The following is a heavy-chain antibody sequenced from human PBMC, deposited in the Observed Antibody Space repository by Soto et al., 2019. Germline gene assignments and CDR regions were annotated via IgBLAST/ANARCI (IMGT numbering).Heavy chain of an antibody. V-gene: IGHV3-48*02. D-gene: IGHD1-20*01. J-gene: IGHJ4*02. CDR1: GFTFRSYT. CDR3: VRDYNFGFDH. CDR2: ISSSGTSM. Sequence: GGSLRLSCAASGFTFRSYTMDWVRQAPGKGPEWVSHISSSGTSMYYADSVKGRFTISRDNAEDSLYLQMHSLRNEDTAVYFCVRDYNFGFDHWGQGILVTVSS.